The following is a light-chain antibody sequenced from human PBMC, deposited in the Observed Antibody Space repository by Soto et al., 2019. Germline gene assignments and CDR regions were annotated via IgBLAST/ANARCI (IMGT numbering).Light chain of an antibody. Sequence: QSALTQPASVSGSPGQSITISCTGTSRDVGCYNYVSWYQQHPGKAPKLMIYAVTDRPSGVSSRFSGSKSGNTASLTISGLQAEDDADYYCSSYTSSSTLFGTGTKLTVL. V-gene: IGLV2-14*01. CDR2: AVT. CDR3: SSYTSSSTL. CDR1: SRDVGCYNY. J-gene: IGLJ1*01.